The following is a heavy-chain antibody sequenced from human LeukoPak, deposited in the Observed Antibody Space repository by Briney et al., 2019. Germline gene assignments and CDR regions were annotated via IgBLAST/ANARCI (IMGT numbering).Heavy chain of an antibody. J-gene: IGHJ1*01. CDR3: ARVTAYYDFWSGYYKAEYFQH. V-gene: IGHV4-34*01. CDR1: GGSFSGYY. D-gene: IGHD3-3*01. CDR2: INHSGST. Sequence: SETLSLTCAVYGGSFSGYYWSWIRQPPGKGLEWIGEINHSGSTNYNPSLKSRVTISVDTSKNQFSLKLSFVTAADTAVYYCARVTAYYDFWSGYYKAEYFQHWGQGTLVTVSS.